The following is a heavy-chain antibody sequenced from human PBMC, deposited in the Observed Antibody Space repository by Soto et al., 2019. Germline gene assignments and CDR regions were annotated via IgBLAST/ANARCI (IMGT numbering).Heavy chain of an antibody. D-gene: IGHD1-26*01. J-gene: IGHJ4*02. Sequence: SETLSLTCTVSGGSISNNDYYWAWIRQPPGKGLEWIATIYYSGRTFYNPSLNSRVTISLDTSRNQFSLKLTSVTAADTAVYYCARQFGSGSYYYWGQGTLVTVSS. V-gene: IGHV4-39*01. CDR3: ARQFGSGSYYY. CDR1: GGSISNNDYY. CDR2: IYYSGRT.